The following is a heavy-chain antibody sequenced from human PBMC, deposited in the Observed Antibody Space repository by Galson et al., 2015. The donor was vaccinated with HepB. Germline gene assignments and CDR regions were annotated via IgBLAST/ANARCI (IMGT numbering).Heavy chain of an antibody. J-gene: IGHJ4*02. Sequence: SLRLSCAASGFTLSSYSMNWVRQAPGKGLEWVSCITTNSNYIYYAESVKGRFTISRDNAKNSLYLQLNSLRVEDTAVYYCARGYGDLDHWGQGILVAVSS. V-gene: IGHV3-21*01. D-gene: IGHD4-17*01. CDR2: ITTNSNYI. CDR3: ARGYGDLDH. CDR1: GFTLSSYS.